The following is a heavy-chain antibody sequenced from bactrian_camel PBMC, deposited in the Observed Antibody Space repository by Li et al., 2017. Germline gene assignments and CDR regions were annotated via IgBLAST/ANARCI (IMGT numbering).Heavy chain of an antibody. CDR2: IESDGVTA. J-gene: IGHJ7*01. Sequence: HVQLVESGGGSVQVGGSLRLSCEVSGYNYSCYSMGWFRQAPGKEREGVAAIESDGVTAYYADSVKGRFTITKGKAWNALSLQMHSLKPEDSAMYYCAAGGWVCGLSPVSPSMYDNDYWGKGTQVTVS. V-gene: IGHV3S1*01. D-gene: IGHD3*01. CDR1: GYNYSCYS.